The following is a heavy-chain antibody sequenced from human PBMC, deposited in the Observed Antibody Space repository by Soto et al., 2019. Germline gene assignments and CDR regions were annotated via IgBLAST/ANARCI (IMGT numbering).Heavy chain of an antibody. Sequence: ASVKVSCKASGYTFTSYAMHWVRQAPGQRLEWMGWINAGNGNTRYSQKFQGRVTITRDTSANPAYMELSSLRSEDTAVYYCARSIVVVTALDYWGQGTLVTVSS. CDR1: GYTFTSYA. D-gene: IGHD2-21*02. CDR2: INAGNGNT. J-gene: IGHJ4*02. CDR3: ARSIVVVTALDY. V-gene: IGHV1-3*01.